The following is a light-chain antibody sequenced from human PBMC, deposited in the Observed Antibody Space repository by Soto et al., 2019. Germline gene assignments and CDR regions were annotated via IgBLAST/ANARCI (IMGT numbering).Light chain of an antibody. CDR2: GAS. J-gene: IGKJ5*01. CDR3: QQYYNLPIT. V-gene: IGKV3D-15*01. Sequence: EIVMTQSPATLSVSPGERATLSCRASRSVSSNLAWYQQKPGQAPWLLIYGASTRATGIPARFSGSGSGTEFTLTISSLQPEDFATYSCQQYYNLPITFGQGTRLEIK. CDR1: RSVSSN.